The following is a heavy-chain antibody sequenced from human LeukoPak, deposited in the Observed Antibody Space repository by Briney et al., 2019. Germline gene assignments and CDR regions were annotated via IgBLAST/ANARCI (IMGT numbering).Heavy chain of an antibody. D-gene: IGHD3-9*01. CDR3: ARASPHLWLAQGFDY. CDR2: ISYDGSNK. CDR1: GFTFSSYA. V-gene: IGHV3-30-3*01. J-gene: IGHJ4*02. Sequence: GGSLRLSCAASGFTFSSYAMHWVRQAPGKRLEWVAVISYDGSNKYYADSVKGRFTISGDNSKNTLYLQMNSLRAEDTAVYYCARASPHLWLAQGFDYWGQGTLVTVSS.